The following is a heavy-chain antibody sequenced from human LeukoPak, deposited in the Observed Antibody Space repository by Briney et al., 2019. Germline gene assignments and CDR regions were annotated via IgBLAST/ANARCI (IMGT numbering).Heavy chain of an antibody. V-gene: IGHV3-53*05. D-gene: IGHD1-7*01. Sequence: PGGSLRLSCAASGFTLSSNYMSWVRQAPGKGLEWVSFIYSGGSTYYPDSVKGRFTISRDNSKNTLYLQMNSLRAEDTAVYYCANITWNYVFDYWGQGTLVTVSS. CDR2: IYSGGST. CDR1: GFTLSSNY. J-gene: IGHJ4*02. CDR3: ANITWNYVFDY.